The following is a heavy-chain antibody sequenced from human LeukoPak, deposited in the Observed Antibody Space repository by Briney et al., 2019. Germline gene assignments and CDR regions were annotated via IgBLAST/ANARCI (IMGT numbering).Heavy chain of an antibody. D-gene: IGHD6-19*01. CDR3: AGIAVSAVGWFDP. V-gene: IGHV3-48*03. Sequence: PGGSLRLSCAASGFTFSTYEMNGVRQAPGKGLEWVSYISSSGVSIFYADSVKGRFTISRDNAKNSLYLQMNSLRAEDTALYYCAGIAVSAVGWFDPWGQGTLVTVSS. CDR1: GFTFSTYE. CDR2: ISSSGVSI. J-gene: IGHJ5*02.